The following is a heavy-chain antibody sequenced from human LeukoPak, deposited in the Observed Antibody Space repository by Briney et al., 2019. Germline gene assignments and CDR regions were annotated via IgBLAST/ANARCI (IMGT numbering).Heavy chain of an antibody. D-gene: IGHD5-18*01. CDR3: ASGYSYGKVDY. V-gene: IGHV4-59*01. CDR1: GGSISSYF. J-gene: IGHJ4*02. Sequence: PSETLSLTCTISGGSISSYFWTWIRQPPGKGLEWIGYIYYSGSTNYNPSLKSRVTISLDTSKNQFSLKLSSVTAADTAVYYCASGYSYGKVDYWGQGTLVTVSS. CDR2: IYYSGST.